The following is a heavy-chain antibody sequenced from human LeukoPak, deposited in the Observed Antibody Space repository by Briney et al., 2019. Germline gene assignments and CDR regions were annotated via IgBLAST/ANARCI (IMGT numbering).Heavy chain of an antibody. D-gene: IGHD3-22*01. Sequence: GGSLRLSCAASGFTFSSYTMHWVRQAPGKGLEWVSAISGSGGSTYYADSVKGRFTISRDNSKNTLYLQMNSLRAEDTAVYYCAKDSNYDSSGYYFNYFDYWGQGTLVIVSS. J-gene: IGHJ4*02. CDR3: AKDSNYDSSGYYFNYFDY. CDR2: ISGSGGST. V-gene: IGHV3-23*01. CDR1: GFTFSSYT.